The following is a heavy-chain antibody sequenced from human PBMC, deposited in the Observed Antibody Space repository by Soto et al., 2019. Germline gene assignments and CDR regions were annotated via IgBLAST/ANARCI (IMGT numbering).Heavy chain of an antibody. CDR3: ARDRLGVNWFDP. J-gene: IGHJ5*02. V-gene: IGHV4-31*02. CDR2: IYYSGST. Sequence: PSETLSLPWTVSGGSISSGGYYWSWIRQHPGKGLEWIGYIYYSGSTYYNPSLKSRVTISVDTSKNQFSLKLSSVTAADTAVYYCARDRLGVNWFDPWGQGTLVTVSS. CDR1: GGSISSGGYY. D-gene: IGHD2-8*01.